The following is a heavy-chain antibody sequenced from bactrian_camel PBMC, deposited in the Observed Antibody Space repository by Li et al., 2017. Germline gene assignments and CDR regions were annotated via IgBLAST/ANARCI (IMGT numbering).Heavy chain of an antibody. J-gene: IGHJ4*01. V-gene: IGHV3S53*01. CDR1: RSIYYDYC. CDR2: VDGNGNT. D-gene: IGHD2*01. Sequence: HVQLVESGGGSVQAGGSLTLACAASRSIYYDYCMGWFRQAPGKEREGVATVDGNGNTNYADSVKGRFTISRDNAKNTVYLQLDSLETDDTAMYYCAKGACSGVNSCRERGQGTQVTVS. CDR3: AKGACSGVNSCRE.